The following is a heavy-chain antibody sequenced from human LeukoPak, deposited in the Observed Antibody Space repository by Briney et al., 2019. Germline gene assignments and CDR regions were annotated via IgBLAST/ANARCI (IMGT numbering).Heavy chain of an antibody. J-gene: IGHJ4*02. Sequence: KPGESLKIYCKGSGYTFTNYWIGWVHQMPGKGLEWLVIIYPGDSDTRYIPSFQGQVTISSDKSINTAYLQWSSLKASDTAMYYCARRREYYDSTGYGEADYWGQGTLVTVSS. V-gene: IGHV5-51*07. CDR2: IYPGDSDT. CDR3: ARRREYYDSTGYGEADY. D-gene: IGHD3-22*01. CDR1: GYTFTNYW.